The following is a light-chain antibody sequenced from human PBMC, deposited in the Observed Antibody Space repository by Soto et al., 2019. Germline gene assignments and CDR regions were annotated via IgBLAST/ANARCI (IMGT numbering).Light chain of an antibody. CDR1: QASSSY. V-gene: IGKV1-9*01. Sequence: IQLTQSPSSLSASVGDRVTITCRASQASSSYLAWYQQKPGKAPNLLIYAASTLQSGVPSRFSGSGSGTDFTLTSSSLQPEDFATYFCQQLNSYPLTFGGGTKVEIK. CDR2: AAS. CDR3: QQLNSYPLT. J-gene: IGKJ4*01.